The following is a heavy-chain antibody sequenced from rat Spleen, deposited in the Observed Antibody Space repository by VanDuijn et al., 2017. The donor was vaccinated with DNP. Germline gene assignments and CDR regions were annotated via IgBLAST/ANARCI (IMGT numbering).Heavy chain of an antibody. J-gene: IGHJ2*01. Sequence: QVLLKESGPGLVQPSQTLSLTCSVSGFSLTSYHVLWVRQPPGKGLEWMGRIQSGGSTDFNSTLKSRLSISRDTSKSQVFLEMNSVQTEDTAMYFCARSGTTMGTLYFDYWGQGLIVTVSS. D-gene: IGHD4-3*01. CDR2: IQSGGST. CDR3: ARSGTTMGTLYFDY. V-gene: IGHV2-27*01. CDR1: GFSLTSYH.